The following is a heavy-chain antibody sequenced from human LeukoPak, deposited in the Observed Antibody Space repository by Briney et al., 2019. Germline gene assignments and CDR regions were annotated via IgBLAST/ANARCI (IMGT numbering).Heavy chain of an antibody. CDR1: GFTVSSSY. CDR3: ARAPYSSSWYFNY. CDR2: IYSGGST. V-gene: IGHV3-66*01. Sequence: PGGSLRLSCAASGFTVSSSYMTWVRQAPGKGLEWGSVIYSGGSTHYAGSVKCRFTISRDNSKNTVYLQMNSLRAEDTAVYYCARAPYSSSWYFNYCGQGTLVTASS. D-gene: IGHD6-13*01. J-gene: IGHJ4*02.